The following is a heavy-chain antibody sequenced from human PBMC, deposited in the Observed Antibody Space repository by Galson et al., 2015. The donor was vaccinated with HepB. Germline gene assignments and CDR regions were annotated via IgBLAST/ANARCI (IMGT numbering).Heavy chain of an antibody. D-gene: IGHD3-10*01. CDR3: ARGASGGPPHYYYYGFDV. V-gene: IGHV3-33*01. J-gene: IGHJ6*02. Sequence: SLRLSCAASGFALRGYGMHWVRQAPGKGLEWVAIIWYDGSNKYYGDSVKGRFTISRDESKNTVYLQMSNLRVEDTAVYYCARGASGGPPHYYYYGFDVWGQGTTVTVS. CDR1: GFALRGYG. CDR2: IWYDGSNK.